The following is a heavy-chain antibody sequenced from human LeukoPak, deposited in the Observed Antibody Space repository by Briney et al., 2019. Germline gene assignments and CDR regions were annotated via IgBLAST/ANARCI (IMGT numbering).Heavy chain of an antibody. CDR2: IYYSGSI. J-gene: IGHJ4*02. Sequence: SETLSLTCTVSAGSISSSSYYWGWLRQPPGKGLEWIGSIYYSGSIYYNPSLKSRVTISVDTSKNQFSLKLSSVTAADTAVYYCARGNCSSTSCSPPDYWGQGTLVTVSS. D-gene: IGHD2-2*01. CDR3: ARGNCSSTSCSPPDY. CDR1: AGSISSSSYY. V-gene: IGHV4-39*01.